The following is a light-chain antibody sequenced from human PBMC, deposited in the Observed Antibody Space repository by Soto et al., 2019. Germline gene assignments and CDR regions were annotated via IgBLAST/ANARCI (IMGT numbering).Light chain of an antibody. V-gene: IGLV2-23*01. CDR1: SSDVGSYNL. J-gene: IGLJ1*01. CDR2: EGT. CDR3: CSYAGSSTYV. Sequence: QSAPTQPASVSGSLGQSITISCTGTSSDVGSYNLVSWYQHHPGKAPKFLIYEGTKRPSGVSSRFSGSKSGNTASLTISGLQAEDEAHYYCCSYAGSSTYVFGTGTKLTVL.